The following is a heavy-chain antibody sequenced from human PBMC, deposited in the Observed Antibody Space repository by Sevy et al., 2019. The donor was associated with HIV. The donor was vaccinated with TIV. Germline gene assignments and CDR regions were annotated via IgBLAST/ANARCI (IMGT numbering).Heavy chain of an antibody. CDR3: ARDLFSGGNAVYGY. V-gene: IGHV3-21*01. CDR2: INAISSNI. CDR1: GFTFSSYA. J-gene: IGHJ4*02. Sequence: GGSLRLSCAASGFTFSSYAMNWVRQGPGKGLEWVSSINAISSNIYYADSVKGRFTISRDNAENSLYLQMNSVRAEDTAVYYCARDLFSGGNAVYGYWGQGTLVTVSS. D-gene: IGHD2-15*01.